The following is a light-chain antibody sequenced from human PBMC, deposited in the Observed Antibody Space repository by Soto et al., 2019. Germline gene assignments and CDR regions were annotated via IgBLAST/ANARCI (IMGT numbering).Light chain of an antibody. CDR2: QTS. V-gene: IGKV3-11*01. CDR1: QYINAR. Sequence: EIVLTQSPATLSSFPGDRVNFCCRASQYINARLAWYQHRPGQAPRLLIYQTSIRAAGIPARFSASGTGTDFTLTISDVQPEDFAVYYCHQRQSWPRTFGQGTKVDIK. CDR3: HQRQSWPRT. J-gene: IGKJ1*01.